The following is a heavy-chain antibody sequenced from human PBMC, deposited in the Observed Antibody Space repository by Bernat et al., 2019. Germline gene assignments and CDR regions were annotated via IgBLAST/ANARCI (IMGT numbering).Heavy chain of an antibody. V-gene: IGHV3-23*01. D-gene: IGHD2-8*01. Sequence: EVQLSESGGGLVQPGGSLRLSCAASGFTFSSYAMSWARQAPGKGLEWVAGITESGGNTYYADSVKGRFTISRDNSKNTLYLQINSLRAEDTAVYYCARSRAPRYCTNGVCTRNYFDYWGQGTLVTVSS. J-gene: IGHJ4*02. CDR3: ARSRAPRYCTNGVCTRNYFDY. CDR2: ITESGGNT. CDR1: GFTFSSYA.